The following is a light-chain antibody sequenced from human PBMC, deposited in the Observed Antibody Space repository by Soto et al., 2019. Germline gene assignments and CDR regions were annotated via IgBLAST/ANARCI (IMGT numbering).Light chain of an antibody. CDR3: LQYNSYPFT. J-gene: IGKJ5*01. Sequence: DIQMTQSPSSLSASVGDRVTISCRAIQDIKNVFVLYQQKPGKAPNRLIYAASSLQSGVPSRFSGSGSGTEFTLTISSLQPEDFATYYCLQYNSYPFTFGQGTRLEIK. CDR2: AAS. CDR1: QDIKNV. V-gene: IGKV1-17*01.